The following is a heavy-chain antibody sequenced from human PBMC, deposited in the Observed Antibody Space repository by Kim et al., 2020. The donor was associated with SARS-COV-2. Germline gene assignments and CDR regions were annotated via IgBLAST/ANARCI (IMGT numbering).Heavy chain of an antibody. CDR3: AREPSTYFDY. CDR2: ST. V-gene: IGHV3-66*01. J-gene: IGHJ4*02. Sequence: STYYADSVKGRFTISRADSKNTVYLQMNSLRAEDTALYFCAREPSTYFDYWGQGTLVTVSS.